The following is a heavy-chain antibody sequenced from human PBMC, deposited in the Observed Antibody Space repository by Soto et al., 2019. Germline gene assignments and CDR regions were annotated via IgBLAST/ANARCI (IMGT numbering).Heavy chain of an antibody. V-gene: IGHV2-5*02. Sequence: GSGPYAGEPTQTLTLTCTFSGFSLSTSGVGVGWIRQPPGKALEWLALIYWDDDKRYSPSLKSRLTVTRDTSKNQVVLTMTNMDPVDTATFYCARRLNSAWYFDHWGQGTLVTVSS. CDR1: GFSLSTSGVG. D-gene: IGHD6-19*01. CDR2: IYWDDDK. J-gene: IGHJ4*02. CDR3: ARRLNSAWYFDH.